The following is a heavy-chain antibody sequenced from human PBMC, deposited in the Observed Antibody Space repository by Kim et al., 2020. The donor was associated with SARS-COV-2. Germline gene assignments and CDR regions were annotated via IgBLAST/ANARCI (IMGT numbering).Heavy chain of an antibody. D-gene: IGHD5-12*01. Sequence: TSYAQKFQGRVTMTRDTSTSTVYMELSSLRSEDTAVYYCAREGLVATFIYWGQGTLVTVSS. CDR2: T. J-gene: IGHJ4*02. V-gene: IGHV1-46*01. CDR3: AREGLVATFIY.